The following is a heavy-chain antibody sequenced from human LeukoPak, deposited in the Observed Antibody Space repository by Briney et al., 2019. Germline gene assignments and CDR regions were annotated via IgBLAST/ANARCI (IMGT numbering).Heavy chain of an antibody. J-gene: IGHJ6*02. CDR1: GFTFRNHG. D-gene: IGHD2-21*01. CDR3: ARDIASVRMDV. CDR2: IWYDGSNQ. Sequence: GGSLRLSCAASGFTFRNHGMHWVRQAPGQGLEWVAVIWYDGSNQYYADSVKGRFTISRDNSRNMLYLQVGSLRAEDTAVYYCARDIASVRMDVWGQGTTVIVSS. V-gene: IGHV3-33*01.